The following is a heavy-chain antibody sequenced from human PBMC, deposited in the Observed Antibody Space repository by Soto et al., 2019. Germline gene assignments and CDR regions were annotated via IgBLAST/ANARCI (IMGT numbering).Heavy chain of an antibody. D-gene: IGHD5-12*01. CDR2: IYYTGNT. CDR3: ASHAYACRGYDAFDL. V-gene: IGHV4-39*01. CDR1: GGSISSTINS. J-gene: IGHJ3*01. Sequence: SETLSLTCTVSGGSISSTINSWGWIRQPPGKGLEWIGSIYYTGNTYYNPSLKSRVTMSVDTSKNQFSLKLSSVTAADTAVYYFASHAYACRGYDAFDLWGQGTMVTVSS.